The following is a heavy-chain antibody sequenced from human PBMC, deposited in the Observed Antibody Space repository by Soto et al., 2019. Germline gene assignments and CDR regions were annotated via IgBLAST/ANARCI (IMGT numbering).Heavy chain of an antibody. V-gene: IGHV3-30-3*01. Sequence: QVQLVESGGGVVQPGRSLRLSCAASGFTFSSYAMHWVRQAPGKGLEWVAVISYDGSNKYYADSVKGRFTISRDNSKNXXYPQMNRLGAEDAAVHYCARDHVAYCGGDCRTFDYWGQGTLVTVSS. D-gene: IGHD2-21*02. CDR2: ISYDGSNK. CDR1: GFTFSSYA. CDR3: ARDHVAYCGGDCRTFDY. J-gene: IGHJ4*02.